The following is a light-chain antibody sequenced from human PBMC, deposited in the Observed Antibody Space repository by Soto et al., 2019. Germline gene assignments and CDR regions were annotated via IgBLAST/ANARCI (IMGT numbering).Light chain of an antibody. V-gene: IGKV1-39*01. CDR3: QQTHSTPRT. Sequence: DIQMTQSPSSLSASVADRVTITCRASQSISRYLNWYEQKPGKAPKLLIYAASTLQSGVPSRFSGSGSETDFTITISSLQLEDFATYYCQQTHSTPRTFGQGTKVGIK. J-gene: IGKJ1*01. CDR1: QSISRY. CDR2: AAS.